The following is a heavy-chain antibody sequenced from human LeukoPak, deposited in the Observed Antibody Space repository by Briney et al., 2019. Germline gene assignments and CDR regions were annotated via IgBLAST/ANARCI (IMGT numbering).Heavy chain of an antibody. D-gene: IGHD3-3*01. J-gene: IGHJ4*02. Sequence: ASVKVSCKASGYTFTSYGISWVRQAPGQGLEWMGWISAYNGNTNYAQKLQGRVTMTTDTSTSTAYMELRSLRSDDTAVYYCARDTTMEEDFWSGYYRGEFDYWGQGTLVTVSS. V-gene: IGHV1-18*01. CDR3: ARDTTMEEDFWSGYYRGEFDY. CDR2: ISAYNGNT. CDR1: GYTFTSYG.